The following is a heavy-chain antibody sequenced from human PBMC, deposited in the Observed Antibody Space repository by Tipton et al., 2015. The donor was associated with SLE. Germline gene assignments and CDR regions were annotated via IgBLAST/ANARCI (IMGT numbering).Heavy chain of an antibody. V-gene: IGHV4-59*01. D-gene: IGHD4-11*01. CDR2: IYYSGST. CDR3: AATVTSYYFDY. CDR1: GGSISSYY. J-gene: IGHJ4*02. Sequence: TLSLTCTVSGGSISSYYWSWIRQPPGKGLEWIGYIYYSGSTNYNPSLKSRVTISVDTSKNQFSLKLSSVTAADTAVYYCAATVTSYYFDYWGQGTLVTASS.